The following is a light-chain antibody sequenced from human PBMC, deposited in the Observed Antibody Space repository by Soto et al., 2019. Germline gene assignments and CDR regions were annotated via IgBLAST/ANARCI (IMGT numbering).Light chain of an antibody. Sequence: EIVLTQSTATLSLSPGERATLSCRSSQSVGDYLAWFQQKPGHAPSLLIYDTSNRAPGIPPRFSGSGYGTDFTLTISSLEHEYFAVYYCQQRKNWPRLTFGGGTKVEI. J-gene: IGKJ4*01. CDR2: DTS. CDR3: QQRKNWPRLT. V-gene: IGKV3-11*01. CDR1: QSVGDY.